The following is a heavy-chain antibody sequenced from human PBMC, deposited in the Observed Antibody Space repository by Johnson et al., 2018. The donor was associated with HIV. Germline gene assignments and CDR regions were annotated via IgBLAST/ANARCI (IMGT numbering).Heavy chain of an antibody. V-gene: IGHV3-30-3*01. CDR3: ARIGLPYYYGSGSYSHDAFDI. CDR2: ISYDGSNK. CDR1: GFTFSSYA. J-gene: IGHJ3*02. D-gene: IGHD3-10*01. Sequence: QVQLVESGGGVVQPGRSMRLSCAASGFTFSSYAMHWVRQAPGKGLEWVAVISYDGSNKYYADSVKGRFTISRDNSKNTLYLQMNSLRAEETAVYYCARIGLPYYYGSGSYSHDAFDIWGQGTMVTVSS.